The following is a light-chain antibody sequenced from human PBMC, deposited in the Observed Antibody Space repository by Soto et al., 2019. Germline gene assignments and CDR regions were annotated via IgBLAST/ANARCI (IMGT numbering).Light chain of an antibody. J-gene: IGKJ2*01. CDR3: QQYYSTPPYT. CDR1: QSVLYSSNNKNY. CDR2: WAS. V-gene: IGKV4-1*01. Sequence: DIVMTQSPDSLAVSLGERATINCKSSQSVLYSSNNKNYLAWYQQKPGHPPKLLIYWASTRESGVPDRFSGSGYGTDFTLTISSLQAEDVAVYYCQQYYSTPPYTFGQGTKLEIK.